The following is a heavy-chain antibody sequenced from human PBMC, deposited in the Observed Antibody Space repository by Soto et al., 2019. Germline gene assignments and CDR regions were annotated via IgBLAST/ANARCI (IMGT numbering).Heavy chain of an antibody. CDR3: ARVNDFWSGSSNWFDP. D-gene: IGHD3-3*01. J-gene: IGHJ5*02. V-gene: IGHV4-59*01. CDR1: GGSISSYY. Sequence: PSETLSLTCTVSGGSISSYYWSWIRQPPGKGLEWIGYIYHSGSTNYNPSLKSRVTISVDTSKNQFSLKLSSVTAADTAVYYCARVNDFWSGSSNWFDPWGQGTLVTVSS. CDR2: IYHSGST.